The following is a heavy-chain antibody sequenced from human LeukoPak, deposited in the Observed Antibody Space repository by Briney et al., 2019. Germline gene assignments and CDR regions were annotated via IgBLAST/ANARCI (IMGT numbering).Heavy chain of an antibody. CDR3: AREDSTGYSSLDY. Sequence: ASVKVSCKASGYTFTGYSIDWVRQAPGQGLEGMGCIYLKSCCTNYAQKFQARVTMTRETYISTAYMELSRMRSDDTAVYYCAREDSTGYSSLDYWGQGTLVTVSS. CDR2: IYLKSCCT. D-gene: IGHD3-22*01. V-gene: IGHV1-2*02. CDR1: GYTFTGYS. J-gene: IGHJ4*02.